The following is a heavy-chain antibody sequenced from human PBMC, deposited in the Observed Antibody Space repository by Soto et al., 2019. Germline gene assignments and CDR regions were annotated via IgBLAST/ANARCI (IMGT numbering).Heavy chain of an antibody. D-gene: IGHD6-19*01. J-gene: IGHJ4*02. V-gene: IGHV4-39*01. CDR1: GGSISSNGYY. CDR3: ARVYNSGSGSNYYFDY. Sequence: SETLSLTCTVSGGSISSNGYYWGWIRQPPGKGLEWIGSIYYSGSTYYNPSLKSRVTISVDTSKNQFSLKLSSVTAADTAVYYCARVYNSGSGSNYYFDYWGQGTLVTVSS. CDR2: IYYSGST.